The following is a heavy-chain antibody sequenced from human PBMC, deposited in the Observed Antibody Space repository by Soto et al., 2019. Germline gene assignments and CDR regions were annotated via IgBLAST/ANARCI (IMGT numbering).Heavy chain of an antibody. CDR2: ISGSGGST. Sequence: EVQLLESGGGLVQPGGSLRLSCAASGFTFSSYAMSWVRQPPGKGLEWVSAISGSGGSTYYADPVKGRFTISRDNSKNTLYLQLNSLRAEDTAVYYCAKDPGWLLLPLDYWGQGTLVIVSS. CDR1: GFTFSSYA. V-gene: IGHV3-23*01. D-gene: IGHD3-22*01. CDR3: AKDPGWLLLPLDY. J-gene: IGHJ4*02.